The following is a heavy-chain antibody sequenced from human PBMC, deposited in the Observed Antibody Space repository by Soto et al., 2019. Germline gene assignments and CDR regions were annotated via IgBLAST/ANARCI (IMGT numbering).Heavy chain of an antibody. CDR3: ARSAKSTIFGVVISPYGMDV. CDR2: IIPIFGTA. V-gene: IGHV1-69*13. D-gene: IGHD3-3*01. CDR1: GGTFSSYA. J-gene: IGHJ6*02. Sequence: RASVKVSCKASGGTFSSYAISWVRQAPGQGLEWMGGIIPIFGTANYAQKFQGRVTITADESTSTAYMELSSLRSEDTAVYYCARSAKSTIFGVVISPYGMDVWGQGTTVTVSS.